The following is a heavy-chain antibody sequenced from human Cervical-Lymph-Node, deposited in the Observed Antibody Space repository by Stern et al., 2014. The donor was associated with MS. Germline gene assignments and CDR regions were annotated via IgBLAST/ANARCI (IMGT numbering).Heavy chain of an antibody. D-gene: IGHD3/OR15-3a*01. V-gene: IGHV4-4*02. Sequence: MQLVESGPGLVKPSGTLSLTCAVSGDSISSTTWWTWVRQSPGKGLEWIGKIHHSGITDYSPSLKSRVPMSLDTSKNQFSLRLNSVTAADTAMYFCARWRGTGLFDYWGQGAQVTVSS. CDR1: GDSISSTTW. J-gene: IGHJ4*02. CDR2: IHHSGIT. CDR3: ARWRGTGLFDY.